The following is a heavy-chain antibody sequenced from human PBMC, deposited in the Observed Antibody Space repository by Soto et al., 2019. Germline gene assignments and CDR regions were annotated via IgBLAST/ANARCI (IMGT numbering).Heavy chain of an antibody. CDR2: VYYNGST. CDR1: GGSISSYF. V-gene: IGHV4-59*08. Sequence: QVQLQESGPGLVKPSETLSLTCTVSGGSISSYFWSWIRQPPGKGLEWIGYVYYNGSTNYNPSLKSRVTISVDMSKNQFSLKLRSVTAADTAVYYCARHMPEGPYSDSPLYYFDYWGQGTLVTVSS. CDR3: ARHMPEGPYSDSPLYYFDY. D-gene: IGHD4-17*01. J-gene: IGHJ4*02.